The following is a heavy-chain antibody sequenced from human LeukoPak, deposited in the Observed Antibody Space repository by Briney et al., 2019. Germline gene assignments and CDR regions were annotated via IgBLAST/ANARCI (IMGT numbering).Heavy chain of an antibody. V-gene: IGHV5-51*01. CDR3: ERFRSVTGNNWFDP. CDR2: IYPGDYDT. Sequence: GESLKISCQGFGYSFTDYWIAWVRQMPGKGLEWMGIIYPGDYDTRYSPSLQGQVTITADKYISTAYLQWSSLKAADSAMYYCERFRSVTGNNWFDPWGQGTLVTVSS. D-gene: IGHD6-19*01. J-gene: IGHJ5*02. CDR1: GYSFTDYW.